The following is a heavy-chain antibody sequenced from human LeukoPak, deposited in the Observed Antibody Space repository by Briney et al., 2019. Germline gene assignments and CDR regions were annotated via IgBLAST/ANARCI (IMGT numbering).Heavy chain of an antibody. D-gene: IGHD4-11*01. J-gene: IGHJ6*03. Sequence: SVKVSCKASGGTFSSYAISWVRQAPGQGLEWMGGIIPIFGTANYAQKFQGRVTITSDESTSTAYMELSSLRSEDTAVYYCARDSSLFDYNYYYYYMDVWGKGTTVTVSS. CDR3: ARDSSLFDYNYYYYYMDV. CDR1: GGTFSSYA. V-gene: IGHV1-69*13. CDR2: IIPIFGTA.